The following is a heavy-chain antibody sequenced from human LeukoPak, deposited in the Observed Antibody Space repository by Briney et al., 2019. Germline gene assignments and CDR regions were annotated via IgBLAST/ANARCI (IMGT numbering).Heavy chain of an antibody. J-gene: IGHJ3*02. V-gene: IGHV3-23*01. Sequence: PGGSLRLSCAPSGFTFRNYAMNWVRQAPGKGLEWVSTISISGSNTYYADSVKGRFTISRDDSKNTLYLQMNSLRAEDTAVYYCAKGRGYSYGYDAFDIWGQGTMVTVSS. CDR1: GFTFRNYA. D-gene: IGHD5-18*01. CDR2: ISISGSNT. CDR3: AKGRGYSYGYDAFDI.